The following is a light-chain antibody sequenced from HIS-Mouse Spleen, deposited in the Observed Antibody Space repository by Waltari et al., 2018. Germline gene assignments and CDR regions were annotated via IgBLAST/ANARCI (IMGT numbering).Light chain of an antibody. CDR3: YSTDSSGNHRV. CDR2: EDS. CDR1: ALPKQY. Sequence: SYELTQPPSVSVSPGQPATIPCPGDALPKQYAYLYQQKSGQAPVLVIYEDSKRPSGIPERFSGSSSGTMATLTISGAQVEDEADYYCYSTDSSGNHRVFGGGTKLTVL. J-gene: IGLJ2*01. V-gene: IGLV3-10*01.